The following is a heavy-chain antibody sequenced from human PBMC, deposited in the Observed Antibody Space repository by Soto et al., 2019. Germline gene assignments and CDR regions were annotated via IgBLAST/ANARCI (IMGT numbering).Heavy chain of an antibody. CDR3: ARDMGSDITGTIYAFDI. J-gene: IGHJ3*02. D-gene: IGHD1-7*01. CDR1: GFTFSSYS. CDR2: ISSSSSYI. Sequence: EVQLVESGGGLVKPGGSLRLSCAASGFTFSSYSMNWVRQAPGKGLEWVSSISSSSSYIYYADSVKGRFTISRDNAKNSLYLQMNSLRAEDTAVYYCARDMGSDITGTIYAFDIWGQGTIVTVSS. V-gene: IGHV3-21*01.